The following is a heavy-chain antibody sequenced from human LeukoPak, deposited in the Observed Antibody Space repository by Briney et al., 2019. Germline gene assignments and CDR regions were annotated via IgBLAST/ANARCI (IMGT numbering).Heavy chain of an antibody. V-gene: IGHV7-4-1*02. CDR3: AREYYYDSSGYLDAFDI. Sequence: GASVKVSCKASGYTLTRYAMNWVRQAPGQGLQWMGWINTNTGNPTYAQGFTGRFVFSLDTSVSTAYLQISSLKAEDTAVYYCAREYYYDSSGYLDAFDIWGQGTMVTVSS. CDR2: INTNTGNP. D-gene: IGHD3-22*01. CDR1: GYTLTRYA. J-gene: IGHJ3*02.